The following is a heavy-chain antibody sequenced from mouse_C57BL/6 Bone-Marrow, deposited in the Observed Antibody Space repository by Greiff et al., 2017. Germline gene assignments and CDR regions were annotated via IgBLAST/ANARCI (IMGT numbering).Heavy chain of an antibody. CDR1: GYTFTSSW. J-gene: IGHJ1*03. Sequence: QVQLQQPGTELVKPGASVKLSCKASGYTFTSSWMHWVKQRPGQGLEWIGNINPNNGGSNYNEKFKNKATLTVDKSSSTTYMQLSSLTSEDSAVYFCARSGGYGSSLYWYFDVWGTGTTVTVSS. CDR3: ARSGGYGSSLYWYFDV. V-gene: IGHV1-53*01. CDR2: INPNNGGS. D-gene: IGHD1-1*01.